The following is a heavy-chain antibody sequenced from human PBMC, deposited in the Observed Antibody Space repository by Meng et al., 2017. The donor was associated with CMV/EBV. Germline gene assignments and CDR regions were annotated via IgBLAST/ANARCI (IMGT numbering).Heavy chain of an antibody. CDR2: IIPVFETA. Sequence: HVLLVQSADEVKQHGSAVNVSCKTSGGNFSIFAISWVRQARGEGLEWMGGIIPVFETANYAERFQDRVTITADDSTTTAYMELSSLRADDTALYFCARGGDSWYSDYWGQGTLVTVSS. CDR3: ARGGDSWYSDY. V-gene: IGHV1-69*12. D-gene: IGHD1-26*01. CDR1: GGNFSIFA. J-gene: IGHJ4*02.